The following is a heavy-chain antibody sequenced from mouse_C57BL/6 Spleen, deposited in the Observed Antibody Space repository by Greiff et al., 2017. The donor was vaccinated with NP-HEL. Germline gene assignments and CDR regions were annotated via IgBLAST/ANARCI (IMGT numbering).Heavy chain of an antibody. CDR1: GFTFTDYY. CDR3: ARFFDV. J-gene: IGHJ1*03. Sequence: EVKPVESGGGSVQPGGSLSLSCAASGFTFTDYYMSWVRQPPGKAREWLGFIRNKANGYTTEYSAYVKGRFTISRDNSQSILYLQMNSLRAEDSATYYCARFFDVWGTGTTVTVSS. CDR2: IRNKANGYTT. V-gene: IGHV7-3*01.